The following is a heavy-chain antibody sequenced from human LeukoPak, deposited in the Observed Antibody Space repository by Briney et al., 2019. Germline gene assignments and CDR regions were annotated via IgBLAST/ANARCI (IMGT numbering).Heavy chain of an antibody. Sequence: SVKGRFTISRDNAKNSLYLQMNSLRVGDTAVYYCARAPGAMIVLDWGQGTLVTVSS. V-gene: IGHV3-21*01. J-gene: IGHJ4*02. D-gene: IGHD3-22*01. CDR3: ARAPGAMIVLD.